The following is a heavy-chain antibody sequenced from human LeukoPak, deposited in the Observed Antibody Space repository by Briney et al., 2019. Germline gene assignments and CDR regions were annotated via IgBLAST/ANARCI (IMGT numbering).Heavy chain of an antibody. CDR2: IWYDGRNK. CDR1: GFTFSSYG. CDR3: ARDGGSSGYHDALDI. Sequence: PGGSLRLSCAASGFTFSSYGMHWVRQAPGRGLEWVALIWYDGRNKYYADSVKGRFTISRDNSENTLSLQLNSLRDEDTAVYYCARDGGSSGYHDALDIWGQGTMVTVSA. J-gene: IGHJ3*02. V-gene: IGHV3-33*01. D-gene: IGHD3-22*01.